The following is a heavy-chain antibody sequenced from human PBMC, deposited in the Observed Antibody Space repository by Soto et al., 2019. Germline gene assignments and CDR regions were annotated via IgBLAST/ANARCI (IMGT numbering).Heavy chain of an antibody. J-gene: IGHJ4*02. D-gene: IGHD3-3*01. CDR2: ISSSGRRT. Sequence: WGSLRLSCGPSGFTFASFGMRLVRQAPGKGLYWVSGISSSGRRTYYADSVKGRFTISRDNSKKTLYLQMDSLRGDDTAVYYCAKDAKCGVVGEYFDSWGQGAMVTVSS. V-gene: IGHV3-23*01. CDR1: GFTFASFG. CDR3: AKDAKCGVVGEYFDS.